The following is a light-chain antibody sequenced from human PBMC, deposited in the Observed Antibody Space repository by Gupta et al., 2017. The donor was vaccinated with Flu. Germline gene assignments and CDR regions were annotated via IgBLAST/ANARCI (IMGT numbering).Light chain of an antibody. J-gene: IGLJ2*01. CDR2: NTD. Sequence: QTVVTQEPSLSVSPGGTVTLTCALSSGRVSSSHSAGWYQHAPGQPPRTLIYNTDVRSSGVPDRCSGSILGHSVALTTTGAQAEDEANDFCLLSLGGGVSLFGGGTKVTVL. V-gene: IGLV8-61*01. CDR1: SGRVSSSHS. CDR3: LLSLGGGVSL.